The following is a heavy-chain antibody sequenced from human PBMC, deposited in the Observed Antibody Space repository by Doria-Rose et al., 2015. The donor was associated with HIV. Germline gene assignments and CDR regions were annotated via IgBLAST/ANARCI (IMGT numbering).Heavy chain of an antibody. CDR1: GVSLSSPGMG. CDR2: IFSDDER. Sequence: QVQLVQSGPVLVKPTETLTLTCTVSGVSLSSPGMGVSWIRQPPGKALEWLANIFSDDERSYKPSLKSRLTITRCTSKSQVVLTMTDMDPVDTATYYCARIKSSRWYHKYYFDFWGQGTLVIVSA. CDR3: ARIKSSRWYHKYYFDF. D-gene: IGHD6-13*01. V-gene: IGHV2-26*01. J-gene: IGHJ4*02.